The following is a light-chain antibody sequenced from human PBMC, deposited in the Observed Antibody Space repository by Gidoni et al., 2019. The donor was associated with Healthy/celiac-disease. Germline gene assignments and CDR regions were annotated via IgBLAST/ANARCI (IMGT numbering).Light chain of an antibody. V-gene: IGKV3-15*01. CDR3: QQYNNWPPMYT. CDR2: GAS. Sequence: ETVMTQSPATLPVSPVERATLSCRASQSVSSNLAWYQQKPGQAPRLLIYGASTRATGIPARFSGSGSGTEFTLTISSLQSEDFAVYYCQQYNNWPPMYTFGQGTKLEIK. CDR1: QSVSSN. J-gene: IGKJ2*01.